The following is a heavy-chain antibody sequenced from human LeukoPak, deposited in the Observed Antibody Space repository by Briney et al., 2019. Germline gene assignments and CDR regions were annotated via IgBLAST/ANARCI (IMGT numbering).Heavy chain of an antibody. D-gene: IGHD6-19*01. CDR1: GYSFTSYW. CDR2: IYPGDSDT. J-gene: IGHJ3*02. CDR3: ARLQGGSGWRYDAFDI. V-gene: IGHV5-51*01. Sequence: GESLKISCKGSGYSFTSYWIGWVRQMPGKGLEWMGIIYPGDSDTRYSPSFQGQVTISADKSISTAYLQWSSLKASDTAMYYCARLQGGSGWRYDAFDIWGQGTMVTVSS.